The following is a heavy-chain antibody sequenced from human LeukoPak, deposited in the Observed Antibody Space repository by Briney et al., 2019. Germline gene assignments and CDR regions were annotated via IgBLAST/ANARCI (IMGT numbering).Heavy chain of an antibody. D-gene: IGHD3-10*01. J-gene: IGHJ4*02. CDR3: ARAPGVLLWFGVGLDY. V-gene: IGHV1-18*01. Sequence: ASVKVSYKASGYTFTSYGISWVRLAPGQGLEWMGWISAYNGNTNYAQKLQGRVTMTTDTSTSTAYMELRSLRSDDTAVYYCARAPGVLLWFGVGLDYWGQGTLVTVSS. CDR1: GYTFTSYG. CDR2: ISAYNGNT.